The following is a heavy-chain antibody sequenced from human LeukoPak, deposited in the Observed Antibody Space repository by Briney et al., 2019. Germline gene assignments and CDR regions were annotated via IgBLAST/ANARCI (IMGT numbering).Heavy chain of an antibody. CDR1: GYTFTSYY. J-gene: IGHJ4*02. Sequence: SVNVSCKASGYTFTSYYMHWGRQAPGQGLEGMGIINPSGGSTSYAQKFQGRVTMTRDTSTSTVYMELSSLRSEDTAVYYCARDYASNVPFDYWGQGALVTVSS. D-gene: IGHD3-16*01. CDR3: ARDYASNVPFDY. CDR2: INPSGGST. V-gene: IGHV1-46*01.